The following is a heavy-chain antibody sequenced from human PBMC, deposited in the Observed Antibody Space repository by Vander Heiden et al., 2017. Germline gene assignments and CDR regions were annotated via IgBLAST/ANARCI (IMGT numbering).Heavy chain of an antibody. D-gene: IGHD6-19*01. V-gene: IGHV3-48*03. Sequence: EMQLVESGGGLVQPGGSLRLYCAASGFTFSSYEMNWVRQAPGKGLEWVSYISSSGSTIYYADSVKGRFTISRDNAKNSLYLQMNSLRAEDTAVYYCARDRPGIAVAGTSGLDYWGQGTLVTVSS. CDR3: ARDRPGIAVAGTSGLDY. CDR2: ISSSGSTI. CDR1: GFTFSSYE. J-gene: IGHJ4*02.